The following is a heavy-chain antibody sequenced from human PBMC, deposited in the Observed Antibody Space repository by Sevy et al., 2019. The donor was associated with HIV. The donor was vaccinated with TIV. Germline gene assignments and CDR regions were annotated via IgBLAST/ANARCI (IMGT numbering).Heavy chain of an antibody. V-gene: IGHV4-59*13. CDR2: MCHTGIT. Sequence: SETLSLTCTVSGGSISSYCCNWIRQSPGKGLEWIGYMCHTGITNYNPSLKSRVTISLDTSRNQFSLRLSSVTAADTAVYYCARERGESTRNGSPLDYWGQGTLVTVSS. D-gene: IGHD3-10*01. J-gene: IGHJ4*02. CDR1: GGSISSYC. CDR3: ARERGESTRNGSPLDY.